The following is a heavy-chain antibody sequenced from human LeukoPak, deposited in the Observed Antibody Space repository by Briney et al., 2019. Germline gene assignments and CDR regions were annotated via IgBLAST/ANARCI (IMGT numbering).Heavy chain of an antibody. D-gene: IGHD3-3*01. CDR1: GGSISSYY. V-gene: IGHV4-59*01. J-gene: IGHJ5*02. CDR2: IYYSGST. CDR3: ARVGKSIFGGVNWFDP. Sequence: SETLSLTCTVSGGSISSYYWSWIRQPPGKGLEWIGYIYYSGSTNYNPSLKSRVTISVDTSKNQFSLKLSSVTAADTAVYYCARVGKSIFGGVNWFDPWGQGTLVTVSS.